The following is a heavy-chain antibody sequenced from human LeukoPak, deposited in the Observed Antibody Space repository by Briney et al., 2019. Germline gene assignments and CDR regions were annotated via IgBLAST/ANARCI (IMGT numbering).Heavy chain of an antibody. V-gene: IGHV3-30*18. CDR1: GLTFSSYG. Sequence: PGGSLRLSCAASGLTFSSYGMRWVRRAPGKGLEWVAVISYDGSNKYYADSVKGRFTISRDNSKNTLYLQMNSLRAEDTAVYYCAKGGYSGYDVWGQGTLVTVSS. CDR3: AKGGYSGYDV. J-gene: IGHJ4*02. CDR2: ISYDGSNK. D-gene: IGHD5-12*01.